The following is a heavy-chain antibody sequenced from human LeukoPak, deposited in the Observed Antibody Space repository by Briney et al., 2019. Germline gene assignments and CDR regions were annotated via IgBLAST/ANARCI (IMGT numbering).Heavy chain of an antibody. CDR2: ISGSGDST. V-gene: IGHV3-23*01. Sequence: GGSLRLSCAASGFTFSSYAMSWVRQAPGKGLEWVSAISGSGDSTYHADSVKGRFTISRDNSKNTPYLQMNSLRAEDTAVYYCAKDQGVHLFDIWGHGTMVTVSS. J-gene: IGHJ3*02. D-gene: IGHD2-21*01. CDR3: AKDQGVHLFDI. CDR1: GFTFSSYA.